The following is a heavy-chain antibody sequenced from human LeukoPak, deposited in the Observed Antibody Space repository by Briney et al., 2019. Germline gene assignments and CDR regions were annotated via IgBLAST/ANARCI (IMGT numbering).Heavy chain of an antibody. CDR3: AKLPLLVAVVAATVE. V-gene: IGHV3-23*01. Sequence: AGGSLRLSCVASGFAFSSYAMSWVRQAPGKGLEWVSTISNSAGSTYSADSVKGRFTISRDNSKNALYLQMNSLRAEDTAVYYCAKLPLLVAVVAATVEWGQGTLVTVSS. J-gene: IGHJ4*02. CDR1: GFAFSSYA. CDR2: ISNSAGST. D-gene: IGHD2-15*01.